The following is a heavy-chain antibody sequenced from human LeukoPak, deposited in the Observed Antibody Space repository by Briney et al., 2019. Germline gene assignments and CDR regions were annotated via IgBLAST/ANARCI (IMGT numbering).Heavy chain of an antibody. CDR3: ATAEGNFYYDRFAY. CDR2: IYYSGST. CDR1: GDSISSYS. J-gene: IGHJ4*02. D-gene: IGHD3-22*01. V-gene: IGHV4-59*08. Sequence: SETLSLTCTVSGDSISSYSWSWIRQPPGKGLEWIGYIYYSGSTNYNPSLKSRVTISVDTSKNQFSLKLSSVTAADTAVYYCATAEGNFYYDRFAYWGQGTLVTVSS.